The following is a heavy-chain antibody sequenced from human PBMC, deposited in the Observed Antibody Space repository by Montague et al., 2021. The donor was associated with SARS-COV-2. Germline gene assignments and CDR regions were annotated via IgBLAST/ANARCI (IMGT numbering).Heavy chain of an antibody. D-gene: IGHD1-26*01. V-gene: IGHV4-34*01. CDR1: DGSFSTFY. CDR3: AGGDDMGSYYFDD. J-gene: IGHJ4*02. Sequence: SETLSLTCAVFDGSFSTFYWSWIRQPPGKGLEWIAKINHSGTTYYNPSLKSRVTISVDTSRNQFSLKLNSVTAADAVVYYCAGGDDMGSYYFDDWGQGTMVTVSS. CDR2: INHSGTT.